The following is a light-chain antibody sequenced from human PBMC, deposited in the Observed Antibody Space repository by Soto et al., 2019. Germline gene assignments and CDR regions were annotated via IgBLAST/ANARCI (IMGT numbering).Light chain of an antibody. CDR1: QSIRSW. J-gene: IGKJ1*01. CDR2: KAS. CDR3: QQYETYWS. V-gene: IGKV1-5*03. Sequence: DIQMTQSTSTLSASVGDRIIITCRASQSIRSWLAWYQQKPGKAPKVLIYKASSLESGVPSRFIGSGSGTEFTLTISGLQPDEFATYYCQQYETYWSFGQGTKVEIK.